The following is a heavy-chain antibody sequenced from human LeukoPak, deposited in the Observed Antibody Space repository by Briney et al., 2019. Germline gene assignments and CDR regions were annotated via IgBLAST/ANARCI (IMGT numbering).Heavy chain of an antibody. J-gene: IGHJ6*02. CDR3: ARDRTVVTAIPYYYGMDV. D-gene: IGHD2-21*02. CDR1: GFTFSSYG. V-gene: IGHV3-33*01. CDR2: IWYDGSNK. Sequence: PGGSLRLSCAASGFTFSSYGMHWVRQAPGKGLEWVAVIWYDGSNKYYADSVKGRFTISRDNSKNTLYLQMNSLRAEDTAVYYCARDRTVVTAIPYYYGMDVWGQGTTVTVSS.